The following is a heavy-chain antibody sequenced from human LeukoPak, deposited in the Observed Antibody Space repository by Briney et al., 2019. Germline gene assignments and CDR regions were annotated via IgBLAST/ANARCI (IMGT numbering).Heavy chain of an antibody. V-gene: IGHV4-59*01. D-gene: IGHD2-15*01. CDR2: IYYSGST. CDR1: GDSISSYY. Sequence: SETLSLTCTVAGDSISSYYWSWIRQPPGKGLEWIGYIYYSGSTNYNPSLKSRVTISVDTSKNQFSLKLSSVTAADTAVYYCASEYCSGGSCYFDYWGQGTLVTVSS. J-gene: IGHJ4*02. CDR3: ASEYCSGGSCYFDY.